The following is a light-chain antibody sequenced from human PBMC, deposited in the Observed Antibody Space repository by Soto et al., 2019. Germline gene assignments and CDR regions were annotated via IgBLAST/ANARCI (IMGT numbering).Light chain of an antibody. CDR3: QQYGSSPLIT. CDR1: QSPSSSY. V-gene: IGKV3-20*01. CDR2: GVS. Sequence: EFVLTQSPGTLSLSPWEIATLSCRASQSPSSSYFAWYQQKPGQAPRLLIYGVSSRATGIPDRFSGSGSGTDFTLTISRLEPEDFAVYHCQQYGSSPLITFGRGTRLEIK. J-gene: IGKJ5*01.